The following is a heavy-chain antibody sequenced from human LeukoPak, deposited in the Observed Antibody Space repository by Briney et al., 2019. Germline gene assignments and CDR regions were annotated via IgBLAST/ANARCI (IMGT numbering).Heavy chain of an antibody. Sequence: GGSLGLSCTASGFIFSNQWMTWVRQAPGKGLEWVANIKQDGSERYYLDSVRGRFSISRDNAKNSLYLQMNSLRAEDTAVYYCASQGPAYDIWGQGTMVTVSS. CDR2: IKQDGSER. CDR1: GFIFSNQW. V-gene: IGHV3-7*01. CDR3: ASQGPAYDI. J-gene: IGHJ3*02.